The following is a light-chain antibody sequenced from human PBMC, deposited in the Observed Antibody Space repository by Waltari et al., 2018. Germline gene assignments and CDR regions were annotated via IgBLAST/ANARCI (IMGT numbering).Light chain of an antibody. J-gene: IGKJ4*01. Sequence: DIVMTQSPDSLAVSLGERATINCKSSESVLFSSRNKNHLAWYQQKPGHPPKLLLYWASTRESGGPDRFSGSGSGTDFTLTISSLQAEDVAIYYCQQYYDSPLTFGGGTKVEIK. V-gene: IGKV4-1*01. CDR1: ESVLFSSRNKNH. CDR2: WAS. CDR3: QQYYDSPLT.